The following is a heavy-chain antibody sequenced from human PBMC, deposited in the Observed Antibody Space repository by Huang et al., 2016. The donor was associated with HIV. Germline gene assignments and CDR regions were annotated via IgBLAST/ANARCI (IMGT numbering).Heavy chain of an antibody. CDR2: ISDSGST. D-gene: IGHD3-22*01. Sequence: QVQLQQWGAELLKPSETLSLTCAVSGGSFSGQYWTWIRQPPGRGLEWIGEISDSGSTTYNPSLKSRGNISGDTSQGQFSLKLNSVTAADTAIYYCARMFKYDSGDYWGNDAFDIWGQGTMVTVSS. J-gene: IGHJ3*02. CDR1: GGSFSGQY. CDR3: ARMFKYDSGDYWGNDAFDI. V-gene: IGHV4-34*02.